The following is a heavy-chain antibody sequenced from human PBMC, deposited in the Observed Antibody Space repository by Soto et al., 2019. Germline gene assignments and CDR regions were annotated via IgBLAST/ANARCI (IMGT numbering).Heavy chain of an antibody. J-gene: IGHJ6*02. V-gene: IGHV5-51*01. Sequence: PGESLKISCKGFGYTFTNYWIGWVRQMPGKGPEWMGIIYPDDSDTKYNPSFQGQVTISADKSITTTYLQWSSLKASDTAIYYCAASIFYYGMDVWGQGTTVTVSS. CDR1: GYTFTNYW. CDR3: AASIFYYGMDV. CDR2: IYPDDSDT.